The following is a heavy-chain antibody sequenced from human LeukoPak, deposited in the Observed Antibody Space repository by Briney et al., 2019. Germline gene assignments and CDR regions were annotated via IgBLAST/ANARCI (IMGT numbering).Heavy chain of an antibody. Sequence: GGSLRLSCVASGVTLSNYAMSWARQAPGKGLEGVAVISYDGSNKYYADSVKGRFTISRDNSKNTLYLQMNSLRAEDTAVYYCARDGDGYNYFDYWGQGTLVTVSS. J-gene: IGHJ4*02. D-gene: IGHD5-24*01. CDR1: GVTLSNYA. CDR3: ARDGDGYNYFDY. CDR2: ISYDGSNK. V-gene: IGHV3-30-3*01.